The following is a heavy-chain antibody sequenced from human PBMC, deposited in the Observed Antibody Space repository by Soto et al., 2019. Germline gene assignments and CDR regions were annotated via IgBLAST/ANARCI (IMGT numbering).Heavy chain of an antibody. CDR3: MLGSGWKDFDY. D-gene: IGHD3-22*01. V-gene: IGHV4-39*01. Sequence: PSETLSLTCTVSGGSISSSSYYWGWIRQPPGKGLEWIGNIYYTGSTYYNPSLKSRVTISVDTSKNQFSLKRSSGTAADPVVYYCMLGSGWKDFDYWGQGTLVTVSP. CDR2: IYYTGST. J-gene: IGHJ4*02. CDR1: GGSISSSSYY.